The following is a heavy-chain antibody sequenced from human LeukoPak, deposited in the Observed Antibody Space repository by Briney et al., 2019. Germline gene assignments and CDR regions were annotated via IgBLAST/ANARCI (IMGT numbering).Heavy chain of an antibody. Sequence: ASVKVSCKASGGTFSSYAISWVRQAPGQGLEWMGGIIPIFGTANYAQKFQGRVTITADKSTSTAYMELSSLRSEDTAVYYCARIVDTAMVVRFDPWGRGTLVTVSS. V-gene: IGHV1-69*06. CDR1: GGTFSSYA. CDR2: IIPIFGTA. J-gene: IGHJ5*02. CDR3: ARIVDTAMVVRFDP. D-gene: IGHD5-18*01.